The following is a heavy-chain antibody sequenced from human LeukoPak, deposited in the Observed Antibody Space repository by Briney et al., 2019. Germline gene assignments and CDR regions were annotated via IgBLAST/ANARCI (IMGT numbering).Heavy chain of an antibody. CDR2: IYSGGST. Sequence: PGGSLRLSCAASGFTVSSNYMSWVRQAPGMGLEWVSVIYSGGSTYYADSVKGRFTISRDNSKNTLYLQMNSLRAEDTAVYYCAKDSSSSWFGGDSKWGQGTLVAVSS. J-gene: IGHJ4*02. CDR3: AKDSSSSWFGGDSK. D-gene: IGHD6-13*01. CDR1: GFTVSSNY. V-gene: IGHV3-53*05.